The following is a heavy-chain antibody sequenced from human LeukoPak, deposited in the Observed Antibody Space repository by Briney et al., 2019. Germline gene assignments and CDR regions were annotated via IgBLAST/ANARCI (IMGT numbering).Heavy chain of an antibody. V-gene: IGHV1-2*02. D-gene: IGHD2-2*01. CDR2: INPYSGGT. Sequence: ASVKVSCKASGYSFTGYYMHWVRQAPGQGLEWMGWINPYSGGTNYAQKFQGRVTMTRDTSISTVYTELSRLRSDDTAVYYCVRDRTKYCSSTSCPLDYWGQGTLVTVSS. CDR3: VRDRTKYCSSTSCPLDY. J-gene: IGHJ4*02. CDR1: GYSFTGYY.